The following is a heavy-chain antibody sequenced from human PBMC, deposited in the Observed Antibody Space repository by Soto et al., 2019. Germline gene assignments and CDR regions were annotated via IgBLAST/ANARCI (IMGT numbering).Heavy chain of an antibody. CDR3: ARYLKGDTKLDY. CDR1: GFTFSNYA. D-gene: IGHD1-26*01. Sequence: QVQLVESGGGVVQPGRSLRLSCAASGFTFSNYAMQWVRQAPGKGLEWMAAISFDGNTQYYADSVRGRFTISRDNSKNTVYVQMISLRAEDTAVYYCARYLKGDTKLDYWGQGTLVTVSS. CDR2: ISFDGNTQ. J-gene: IGHJ4*02. V-gene: IGHV3-30-3*01.